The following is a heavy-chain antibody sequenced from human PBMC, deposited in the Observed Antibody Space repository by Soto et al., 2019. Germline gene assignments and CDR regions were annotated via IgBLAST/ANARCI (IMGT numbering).Heavy chain of an antibody. Sequence: QVQLQESGPGLVKPSETLSLTCTVSGGSISSYYWIWIRQSPGKGLEWSGHIYYSGSTNYNPSLKSRVTISVDTSKNNFSLQLSSVTAADAAVYYCARSLGYSYGSNWYFDLWGRGTLVTVSS. V-gene: IGHV4-59*01. CDR3: ARSLGYSYGSNWYFDL. CDR2: IYYSGST. D-gene: IGHD5-18*01. J-gene: IGHJ2*01. CDR1: GGSISSYY.